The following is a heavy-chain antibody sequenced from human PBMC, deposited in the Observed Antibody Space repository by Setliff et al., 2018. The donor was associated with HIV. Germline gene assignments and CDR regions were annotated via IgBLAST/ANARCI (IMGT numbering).Heavy chain of an antibody. Sequence: PGGSLRLSCAASGFSFSSYWMSWVRQSPGKGLEWIGEIYQSGSTNYNPSLKSRVTISVDKSKNQFSLRLSSVTAADTAVYYCATYSGSQGLVYWGQGTLVTVSS. CDR2: IYQSGST. V-gene: IGHV4-4*02. D-gene: IGHD1-26*01. CDR1: GFSFSSYW. CDR3: ATYSGSQGLVY. J-gene: IGHJ4*02.